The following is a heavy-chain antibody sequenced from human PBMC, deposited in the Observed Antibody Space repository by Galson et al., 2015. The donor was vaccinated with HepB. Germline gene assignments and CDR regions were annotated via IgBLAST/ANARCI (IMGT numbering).Heavy chain of an antibody. CDR1: GGTFSSYA. Sequence: SVKVSCKASGGTFSSYAISWVRQAPGQGLEWMGGIIPIFGTANYAQKFQGRVTITADESTSTAYMELSSLRSEDTAVYYCARGRIDFWSGYYTGGVPYLDYWGQGTLVTVSS. CDR3: ARGRIDFWSGYYTGGVPYLDY. CDR2: IIPIFGTA. V-gene: IGHV1-69*13. D-gene: IGHD3-3*01. J-gene: IGHJ4*02.